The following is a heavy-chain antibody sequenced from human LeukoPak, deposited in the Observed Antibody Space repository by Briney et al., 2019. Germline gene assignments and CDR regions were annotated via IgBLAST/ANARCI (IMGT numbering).Heavy chain of an antibody. V-gene: IGHV1-18*01. CDR3: ARDPLPGGSGSYYDAFDI. Sequence: ASVKVSCKASGYTFTSYGISWVRQAPGQGLEWMGWISAYNGNTNYAQKLQGRVTMTTDTSTSTAYMELRSLRSDDTAVYYCARDPLPGGSGSYYDAFDIWGQGTMVTVSS. CDR2: ISAYNGNT. D-gene: IGHD1-26*01. J-gene: IGHJ3*02. CDR1: GYTFTSYG.